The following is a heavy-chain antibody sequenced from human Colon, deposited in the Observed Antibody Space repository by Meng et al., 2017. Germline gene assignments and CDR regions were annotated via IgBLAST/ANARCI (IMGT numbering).Heavy chain of an antibody. CDR1: GASVSSDSHY. CDR3: ARVNGDFDEAWFDP. D-gene: IGHD4-17*01. CDR2: IYYTGNT. V-gene: IGHV4-61*03. Sequence: QVQLQESGPGLVRPSETLSLTCTVSGASVSSDSHYWSWIRQSPGKGLEWIGYIYYTGNTNYNPSLASRVSMSLDTSKNHFSLHLTSVTAADTAIYYCARVNGDFDEAWFDPWGQGTLVTVPS. J-gene: IGHJ5*02.